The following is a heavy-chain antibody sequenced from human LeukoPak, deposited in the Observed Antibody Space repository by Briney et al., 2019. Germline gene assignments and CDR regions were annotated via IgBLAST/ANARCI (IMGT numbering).Heavy chain of an antibody. CDR2: ISAYNGNT. J-gene: IGHJ4*02. D-gene: IGHD2-15*01. CDR3: ARWVVAATPVSLDY. CDR1: GYTFASYG. V-gene: IGHV1-18*01. Sequence: ASVKVSCKASGYTFASYGISWVRQAPGQGLEWMGWISAYNGNTNYAQKLQGRVTMTTDTSTSTAYMELRSLRSDDTAVYYCARWVVAATPVSLDYWGQGTLVTVSS.